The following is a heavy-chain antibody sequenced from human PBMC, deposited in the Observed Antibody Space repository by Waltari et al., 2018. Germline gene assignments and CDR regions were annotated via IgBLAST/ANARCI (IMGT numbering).Heavy chain of an antibody. CDR2: ISGSSGNT. CDR3: ARHRAYYGSGYYFDY. J-gene: IGHJ4*02. V-gene: IGHV4-59*08. Sequence: QVQLQESGPGLVKPSETLSLTCAVSGDSFSSYWRGWIRQSPGKGLEWIGSISGSSGNTEYNPSLKSRATISRDTSKNQFSLKLSSGTAADTAVYYCARHRAYYGSGYYFDYWGQGVLVTVSS. D-gene: IGHD3-22*01. CDR1: GDSFSSYW.